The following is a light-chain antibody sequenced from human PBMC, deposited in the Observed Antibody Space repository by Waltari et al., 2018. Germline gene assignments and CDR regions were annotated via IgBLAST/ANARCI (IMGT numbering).Light chain of an antibody. CDR3: QQYNIWPYT. Sequence: DIQMTQSPSTLSASVGDRVTITCRASQSISNWLAWYQPKPGKAPKVLIYKSFTLQSGVPSRFSGSGSETEFILTISSLQPDDFATYYCQQYNIWPYTFGQGTTLEI. V-gene: IGKV1-5*03. CDR2: KSF. CDR1: QSISNW. J-gene: IGKJ2*01.